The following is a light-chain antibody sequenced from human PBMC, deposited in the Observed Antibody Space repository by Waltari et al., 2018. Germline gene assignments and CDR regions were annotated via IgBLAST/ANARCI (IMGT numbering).Light chain of an antibody. CDR2: DDS. CDR1: SSDVGGYNY. Sequence: QAALTQPASVSGSPGQSITISCPGTSSDVGGYNYVSWYQQHPGKVPKLLIYDDSNRPSGVSNRFSGSKSGNTASLPISGLQAEDEADYYCSSYKSSSTLDVFGTGTKVTVL. V-gene: IGLV2-14*01. CDR3: SSYKSSSTLDV. J-gene: IGLJ1*01.